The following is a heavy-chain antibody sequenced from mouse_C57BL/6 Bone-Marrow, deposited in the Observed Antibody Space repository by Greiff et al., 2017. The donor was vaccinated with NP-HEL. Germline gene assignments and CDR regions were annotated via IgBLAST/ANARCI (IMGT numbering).Heavy chain of an antibody. Sequence: VQLQQPGAELVRPGTSVKVSCKASGYAFTNYLIEWVKQRPGQGLEWIGVINPGSGGTNYNEKFKGKATLTADKSSSTAYMQLSSLTSEDSAVYFCARGLLFYAMDYWGQGTSVTVSS. CDR2: INPGSGGT. CDR3: ARGLLFYAMDY. J-gene: IGHJ4*01. D-gene: IGHD2-3*01. V-gene: IGHV1-54*01. CDR1: GYAFTNYL.